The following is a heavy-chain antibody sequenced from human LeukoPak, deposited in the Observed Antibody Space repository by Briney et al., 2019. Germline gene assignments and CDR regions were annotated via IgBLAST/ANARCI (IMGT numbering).Heavy chain of an antibody. CDR2: IWHDGSHK. J-gene: IGHJ4*02. CDR1: AFASNTYA. Sequence: PARSLTPSCAASAFASNTYAMHCVRQAPGKGLEWVTLIWHDGSHKFYIDSVRGRFTISRDNSRNTVYLQMNGLRAEDTAAYYCAREIFGSGSYPDYWGQGTLVTVSS. CDR3: AREIFGSGSYPDY. V-gene: IGHV3-33*01. D-gene: IGHD3-10*01.